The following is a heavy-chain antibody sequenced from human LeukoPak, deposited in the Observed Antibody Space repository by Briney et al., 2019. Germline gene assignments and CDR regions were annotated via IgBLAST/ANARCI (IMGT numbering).Heavy chain of an antibody. D-gene: IGHD6-19*01. Sequence: PGGSLRLSCAASGFTFSIYAMSWVRQAPGKGLEWVSAVSGSGGGTYYADSVEGRFTISRDNSKDTVYLQMNSLSAEDTAVYYCAKTTTGYSSGRYPGWPVDYWGQGTLVTVSS. CDR3: AKTTTGYSSGRYPGWPVDY. CDR2: VSGSGGGT. J-gene: IGHJ4*02. CDR1: GFTFSIYA. V-gene: IGHV3-23*01.